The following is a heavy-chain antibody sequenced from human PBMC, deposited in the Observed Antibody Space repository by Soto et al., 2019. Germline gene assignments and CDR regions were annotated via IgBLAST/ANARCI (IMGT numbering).Heavy chain of an antibody. CDR2: IYPSVSS. CDR1: VFAIIRGYY. CDR3: AREKVGTTFFDN. V-gene: IGHV4-38-2*02. J-gene: IGHJ4*02. Sequence: PSKTLSLTCNVSVFAIIRGYYCSWVRQPPGKGLEWIGSIYPSVSSYHNPSLESRLTLSIDTSKNQFTLKLASVTAADTALYYCAREKVGTTFFDNWGQGTQVTVSS. D-gene: IGHD1-1*01.